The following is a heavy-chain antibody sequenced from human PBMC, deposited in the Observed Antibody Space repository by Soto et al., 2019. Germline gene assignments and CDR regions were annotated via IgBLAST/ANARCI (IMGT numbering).Heavy chain of an antibody. CDR2: IIPIVETP. J-gene: IGHJ5*02. Sequence: QVQLVQSGAEVKKPGSSMKVSCKASGGTFNSYDINWVRQAPGQGLEWMGGIIPIVETPKYAQKFHGRVTITADESTNTVYMELSSLRSEDTAMYYCARLSRPNYYDTSGFFKVNWFDPWGQGTLVTVS. D-gene: IGHD3-22*01. V-gene: IGHV1-69*01. CDR1: GGTFNSYD. CDR3: ARLSRPNYYDTSGFFKVNWFDP.